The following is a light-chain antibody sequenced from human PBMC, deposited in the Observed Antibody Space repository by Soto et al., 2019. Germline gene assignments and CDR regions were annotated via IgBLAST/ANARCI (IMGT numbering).Light chain of an antibody. V-gene: IGLV7-46*01. CDR1: TGAVTNGHY. J-gene: IGLJ1*01. CDR3: LLSYNGPYV. Sequence: QAVVTQEPSLTVSPAGTVTLTGGSSTGAVTNGHYPYWFQQKPGQAPRTLIYDTTNRHSWTPARFSGSLLGGKAALTLSGAQPEDEAEYYCLLSYNGPYVFGTGTKVTVL. CDR2: DTT.